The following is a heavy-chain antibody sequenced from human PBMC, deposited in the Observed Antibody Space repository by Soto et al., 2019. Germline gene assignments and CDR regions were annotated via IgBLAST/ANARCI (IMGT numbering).Heavy chain of an antibody. CDR1: GFTFSSYA. D-gene: IGHD2-2*01. CDR2: ISYAGSIK. J-gene: IGHJ6*02. V-gene: IGHV3-30*04. CDR3: AAAMCGVVVGMDV. Sequence: QVQLVESGGGVVQPGRSLRLSCAASGFTFSSYAMHWVRQAPGKGLEWVAVISYAGSIKYSADSVKGRFTISRDNSKNTLYLQMNSLRGEDAAVYYCAAAMCGVVVGMDVWGQGTTVTVSS.